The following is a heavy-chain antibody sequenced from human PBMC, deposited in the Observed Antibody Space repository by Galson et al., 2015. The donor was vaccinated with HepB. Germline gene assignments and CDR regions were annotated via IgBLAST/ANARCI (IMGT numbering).Heavy chain of an antibody. J-gene: IGHJ4*02. CDR1: NYTFTSNR. D-gene: IGHD5-12*01. Sequence: SVKVSCKASNYTFTSNRITWVRQAPGQGLERMGWISAYTGNTNYAEKFQGRVTMTTDKSTNTVYMELRSLRSDDTAVYYCARERFSGYDYHFDCWGQGTLVTVSS. CDR3: ARERFSGYDYHFDC. CDR2: ISAYTGNT. V-gene: IGHV1-18*04.